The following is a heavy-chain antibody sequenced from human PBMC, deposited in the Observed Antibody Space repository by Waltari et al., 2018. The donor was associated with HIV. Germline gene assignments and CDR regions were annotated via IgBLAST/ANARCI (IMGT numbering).Heavy chain of an antibody. J-gene: IGHJ6*02. CDR1: GFTVSSHY. CDR2: IYSGGST. Sequence: EVQLVESGGGLVQPGGSLRISCAASGFTVSSHYMSWVRQAPGKGLEWVSVIYSGGSTYYADSVKGRFTISRDNSKNTLYLQMNSLRAEDTAVYYCASSTIFGVVRPTTSRYYGMDVWGQGTTVTVSS. D-gene: IGHD3-3*01. CDR3: ASSTIFGVVRPTTSRYYGMDV. V-gene: IGHV3-66*02.